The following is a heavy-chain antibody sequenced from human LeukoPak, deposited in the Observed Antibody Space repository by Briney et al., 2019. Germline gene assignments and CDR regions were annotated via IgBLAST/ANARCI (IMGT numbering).Heavy chain of an antibody. CDR2: IKGDGSST. D-gene: IGHD5-24*01. CDR1: GFTLSSYW. V-gene: IGHV3-74*01. CDR3: ARGSGDGYHWLFDS. J-gene: IGHJ5*01. Sequence: GGSLRLSCAASGFTLSSYWMQWVRQAPGKGLVWVSRIKGDGSSTSYADSVKGRFTGSRDNATNTLYLQMNSLRAEDTAVYFCARGSGDGYHWLFDSWGQGTLVTVSS.